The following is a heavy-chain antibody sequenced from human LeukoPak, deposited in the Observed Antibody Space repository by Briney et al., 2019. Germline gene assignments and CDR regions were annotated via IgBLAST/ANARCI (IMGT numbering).Heavy chain of an antibody. CDR1: GGSLSGYY. Sequence: LEALSLTCAVYGGSLSGYYWCWIREPPGKRVEWIGEINHSGSTNYNPSLKSRVTISVDTSKNQFSLKLSSVTAADTAVYYCARGRKMIVVRGGAFDIWGQGTMVTVSS. J-gene: IGHJ3*02. D-gene: IGHD3-22*01. CDR2: INHSGST. V-gene: IGHV4-34*01. CDR3: ARGRKMIVVRGGAFDI.